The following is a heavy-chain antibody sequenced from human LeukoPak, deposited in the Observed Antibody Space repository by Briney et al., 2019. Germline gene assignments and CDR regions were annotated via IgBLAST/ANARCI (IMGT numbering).Heavy chain of an antibody. CDR3: ARVGYYYDSSGFYDY. D-gene: IGHD3-22*01. V-gene: IGHV4-59*01. Sequence: SETLSLTCTVSGGSISGYYWSWIRQPPGKGLEWIGYIYYSGSTNYNPSLKSRVTISVDTSKNQFSLKLSSVTAADTAVYYCARVGYYYDSSGFYDYWGQGTLVTVSS. CDR1: GGSISGYY. J-gene: IGHJ4*02. CDR2: IYYSGST.